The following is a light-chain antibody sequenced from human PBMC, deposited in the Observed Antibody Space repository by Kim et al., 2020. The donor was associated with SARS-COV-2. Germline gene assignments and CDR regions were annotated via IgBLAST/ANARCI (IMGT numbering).Light chain of an antibody. J-gene: IGKJ1*01. CDR2: GAS. Sequence: SPGERVTLSCRASQNINSNLAWYQHKPGQAPRLLIHGASTRATGIPARFSGSGSGTDFTLAINSLQSEDFGTYYCQQYNNFPPWTFGQGTKVDIK. V-gene: IGKV3-15*01. CDR1: QNINSN. CDR3: QQYNNFPPWT.